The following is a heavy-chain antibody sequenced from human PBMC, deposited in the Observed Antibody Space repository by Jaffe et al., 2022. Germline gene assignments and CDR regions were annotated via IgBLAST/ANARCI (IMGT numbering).Heavy chain of an antibody. D-gene: IGHD2-15*01. V-gene: IGHV3-21*01. Sequence: EVQLVESGGGLVKPGGSLRLSCAASGFTFSSYSMNWVRQAPGKGLEWVSSISSSSSYIYYADSVKGRFTISRDNAKNSLYLQMNSLRAEDTAVYYCARGKYCSGGSCYGAPHYYMDVWGKGTTVTVSS. CDR2: ISSSSSYI. CDR1: GFTFSSYS. CDR3: ARGKYCSGGSCYGAPHYYMDV. J-gene: IGHJ6*03.